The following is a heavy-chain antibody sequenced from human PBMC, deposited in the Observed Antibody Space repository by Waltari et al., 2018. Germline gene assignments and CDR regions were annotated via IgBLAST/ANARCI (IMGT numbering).Heavy chain of an antibody. J-gene: IGHJ4*02. D-gene: IGHD2-15*01. CDR2: FAPGNGET. CDR1: RNSHIPLP. CDR3: ATDIGGY. Sequence: QVQLVQSGAELKKPGASVKVSCKFHRNSHIPLPLQWVRQGQGQGLEWMGSFAPGNGETIYAQKFLGRLTMTEDASTDTAYMELRTLRSEDTAIYFCATDIGGYWGQGTLVTVSS. V-gene: IGHV1-24*01.